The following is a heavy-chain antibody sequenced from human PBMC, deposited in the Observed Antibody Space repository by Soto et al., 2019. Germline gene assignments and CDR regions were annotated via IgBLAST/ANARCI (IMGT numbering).Heavy chain of an antibody. D-gene: IGHD6-19*01. Sequence: ASVKVSCKASGCTFSSYSMRWVRQAPGQRLEWMGIINPSGGSTSYAQKFQGRVTMARDSSTSTVYMELSSLRSEDTAVYYCAAAVAVKYNWFDPWGQGTLVTVSS. J-gene: IGHJ5*02. V-gene: IGHV1-46*03. CDR3: AAAVAVKYNWFDP. CDR1: GCTFSSYS. CDR2: INPSGGST.